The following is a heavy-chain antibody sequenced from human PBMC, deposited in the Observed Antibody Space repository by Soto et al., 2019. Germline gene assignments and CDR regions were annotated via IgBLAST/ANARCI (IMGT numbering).Heavy chain of an antibody. J-gene: IGHJ1*01. CDR1: GFTFDDYA. CDR3: AKDIGAAGTWVYLQH. V-gene: IGHV3-9*01. Sequence: EVQLVESGGGLVQPGRSLRLSCAASGFTFDDYAMHWVRQAPGKGLEWVSGISWNSGSIGYADSVKGRFTISRDNAKNSLYLQMNSLRAEDTALYYCAKDIGAAGTWVYLQHWGQGTLVTVSS. CDR2: ISWNSGSI. D-gene: IGHD6-13*01.